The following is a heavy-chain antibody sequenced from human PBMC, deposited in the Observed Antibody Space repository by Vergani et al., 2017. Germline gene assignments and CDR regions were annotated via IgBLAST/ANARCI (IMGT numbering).Heavy chain of an antibody. V-gene: IGHV3-7*03. Sequence: VQLVESGGGVVQPGRSLRLSCAASGFAFTSYWMTWVRQAPGKGLEWVAKIKEDGGEKYYMDSVKGRFIISRDNAKNSLYLQMNSLRAEDTALYYCVKDIAASGNYWYFDLWGRGTLVTVSS. CDR1: GFAFTSYW. CDR2: IKEDGGEK. CDR3: VKDIAASGNYWYFDL. D-gene: IGHD6-13*01. J-gene: IGHJ2*01.